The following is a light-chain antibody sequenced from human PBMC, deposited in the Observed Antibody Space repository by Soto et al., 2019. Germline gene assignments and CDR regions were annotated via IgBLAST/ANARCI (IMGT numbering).Light chain of an antibody. Sequence: QSVLTQPPSASGSPGQSVTISCTGTSSDVGDYNYVSWYQQYPGKAPKLMIYEVSKRPSGVPDRFSGSKSGNTASLTVSGLQAEDEADYYCSSYAGSNNYVIFGGGTKLTVL. CDR2: EVS. J-gene: IGLJ2*01. CDR3: SSYAGSNNYVI. V-gene: IGLV2-8*01. CDR1: SSDVGDYNY.